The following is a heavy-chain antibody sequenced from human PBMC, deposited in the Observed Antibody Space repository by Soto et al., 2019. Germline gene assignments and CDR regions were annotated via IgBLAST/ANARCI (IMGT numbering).Heavy chain of an antibody. J-gene: IGHJ6*02. CDR1: GFPFSSYA. Sequence: PVGSLRLSCAGSGFPFSSYAMSWGRQAPGKGLEWVSVMSGGGDSTHYAGSVKGRYTISRDNSKNTLYLQMNSLRAEATAIYYCARGSGGHVSSYDLGVWGQGTTVTVSS. V-gene: IGHV3-23*01. CDR3: ARGSGGHVSSYDLGV. CDR2: MSGGGDST. D-gene: IGHD3-16*01.